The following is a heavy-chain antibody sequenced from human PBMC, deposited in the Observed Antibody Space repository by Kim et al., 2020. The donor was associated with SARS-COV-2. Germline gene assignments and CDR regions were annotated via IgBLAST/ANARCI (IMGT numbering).Heavy chain of an antibody. J-gene: IGHJ6*02. Sequence: PRGVGKSHAQNFQGRITMTRDTSTSTVYMVLSSLRSEDTAVYYCAGSGMDVWGQGTTVTVSS. D-gene: IGHD3-3*01. CDR2: PRGVGK. V-gene: IGHV1-46*01. CDR3: AGSGMDV.